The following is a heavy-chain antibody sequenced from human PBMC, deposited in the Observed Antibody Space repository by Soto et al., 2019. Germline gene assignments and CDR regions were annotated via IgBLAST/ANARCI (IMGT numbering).Heavy chain of an antibody. V-gene: IGHV1-2*04. D-gene: IGHD1-26*01. J-gene: IGHJ4*02. CDR2: INPNGGGR. Sequence: ALLPVSCKASGYRNPVFHRHWRRKNPGQGLEWMGWINPNGGGRNYAQKFQGWVTMTRDTSISTAYMELSRLKSDDTAVYYCARGSVGPTTDFDYWGQGTLVTVSS. CDR1: GYRNPVFH. CDR3: ARGSVGPTTDFDY.